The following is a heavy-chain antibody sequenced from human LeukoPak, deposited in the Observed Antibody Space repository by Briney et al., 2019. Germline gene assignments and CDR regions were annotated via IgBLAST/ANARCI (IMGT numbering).Heavy chain of an antibody. J-gene: IGHJ4*02. V-gene: IGHV3-33*01. D-gene: IGHD3-9*01. CDR3: ARGPHPIILTGPADF. Sequence: PGGSLRLSCAASGFTFSNYGMHWVRQAPGKGLEWVAVIWYDGTNKYYADSVKGRFTISRDNSKNTLYLQMNSLRAEDTAMYYCARGPHPIILTGPADFWGQGTLVTVSS. CDR2: IWYDGTNK. CDR1: GFTFSNYG.